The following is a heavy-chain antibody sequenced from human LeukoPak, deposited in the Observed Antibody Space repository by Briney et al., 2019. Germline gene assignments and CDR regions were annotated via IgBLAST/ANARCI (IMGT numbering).Heavy chain of an antibody. CDR2: INPSGGST. D-gene: IGHD2-2*01. CDR1: GYTFTSYY. CDR3: ARDRDVGDIVVVPAALDY. Sequence: ASVKVSCKASGYTFTSYYMHWVRQAPGQGLEWMGIINPSGGSTSYAQKFQGRVTMTRDTSTSTVYMELSGLRSEDTAVYYCARDRDVGDIVVVPAALDYWGQGTLVTVSS. V-gene: IGHV1-46*01. J-gene: IGHJ4*02.